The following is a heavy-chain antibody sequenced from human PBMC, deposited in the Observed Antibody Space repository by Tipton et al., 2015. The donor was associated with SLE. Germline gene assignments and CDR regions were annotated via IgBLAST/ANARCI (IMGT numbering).Heavy chain of an antibody. CDR1: GGSFSGNY. CDR3: ARDLLRDSSGYHLDY. Sequence: TLSLTCAVSGGSFSGNYLNWIRQSPGEGLEWVGEINNSGGTNYNPSLTSRVTISVDTSKNQFSLKLSSVTAADTAVYYCARDLLRDSSGYHLDYWGQGTLVTVSS. CDR2: INNSGGT. D-gene: IGHD3-22*01. V-gene: IGHV4-34*01. J-gene: IGHJ4*02.